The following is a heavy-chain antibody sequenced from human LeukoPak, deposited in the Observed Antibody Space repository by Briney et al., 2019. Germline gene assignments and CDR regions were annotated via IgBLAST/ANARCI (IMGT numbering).Heavy chain of an antibody. CDR2: IWYDGSNK. D-gene: IGHD2-15*01. J-gene: IGHJ6*02. CDR1: GFTFSSYG. Sequence: GGSLRLSCAASGFTFSSYGMHWVRQAPGKGLEWVAVIWYDGSNKYYADSVKGRFTISRDNSKNTLYLQMNSLRAEDTAVYYCARDLLKYCSGGSCYSNYYYYGMDVWGQGTTVTVSS. V-gene: IGHV3-33*01. CDR3: ARDLLKYCSGGSCYSNYYYYGMDV.